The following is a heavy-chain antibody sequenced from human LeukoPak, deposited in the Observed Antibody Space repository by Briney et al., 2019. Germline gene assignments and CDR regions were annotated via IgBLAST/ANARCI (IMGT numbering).Heavy chain of an antibody. D-gene: IGHD1-20*01. CDR2: IYTSGST. Sequence: SETLSLTCTVSGGSISIGSYYWSWIRQPGAKGLEWIGRIYTSGSTNYNPSLKSRVTLSLDTTKNQFSLKLSSVTAADTDVYYCARDSGITGTPDYWGQGTLVTVSS. J-gene: IGHJ4*02. CDR1: GGSISIGSYY. CDR3: ARDSGITGTPDY. V-gene: IGHV4-61*02.